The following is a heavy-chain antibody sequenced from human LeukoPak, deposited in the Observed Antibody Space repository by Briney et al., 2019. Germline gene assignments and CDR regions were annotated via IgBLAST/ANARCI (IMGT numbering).Heavy chain of an antibody. D-gene: IGHD6-13*01. Sequence: SETLSLTCTVSGGSISSSGYYWGWIRQPPGKGLEWLGSITYSENAYYYPSLKSRVTISVDTSKNQFSLKLSSVTAADTAVYYCARRVAAAAAGPGYFDYWGQGTLVTVSP. CDR1: GGSISSSGYY. V-gene: IGHV4-39*01. CDR3: ARRVAAAAAGPGYFDY. CDR2: ITYSENA. J-gene: IGHJ4*02.